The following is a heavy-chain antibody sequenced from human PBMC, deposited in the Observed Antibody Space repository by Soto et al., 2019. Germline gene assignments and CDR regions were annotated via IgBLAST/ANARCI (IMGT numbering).Heavy chain of an antibody. Sequence: ASVKVSCKASGYIFTTYAIHWMRQAPGQGLEWVGWINAGNSEKKYSQKLQGRVNISTDASANTAYMQLNSLTFEDTAVYYCATPVLEWSHRPYYHYFGMDVWGQGTTVTVSS. V-gene: IGHV1-3*01. CDR3: ATPVLEWSHRPYYHYFGMDV. J-gene: IGHJ6*02. D-gene: IGHD3-3*01. CDR2: INAGNSEK. CDR1: GYIFTTYA.